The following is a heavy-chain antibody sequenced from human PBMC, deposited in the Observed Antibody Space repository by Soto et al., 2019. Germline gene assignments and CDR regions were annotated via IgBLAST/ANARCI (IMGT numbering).Heavy chain of an antibody. Sequence: ASVKVSCKASGYTFTGYYMHWVRQAPGQGLEWMGWINPNSGGTNYAQKFQGWVTMTRDTSISTAYMELSRLRSDDTAVYYCARDGGLGSSSPVPRHYYYYYMDVWGKGTTVTVSS. V-gene: IGHV1-2*04. CDR3: ARDGGLGSSSPVPRHYYYYYMDV. D-gene: IGHD6-6*01. J-gene: IGHJ6*03. CDR2: INPNSGGT. CDR1: GYTFTGYY.